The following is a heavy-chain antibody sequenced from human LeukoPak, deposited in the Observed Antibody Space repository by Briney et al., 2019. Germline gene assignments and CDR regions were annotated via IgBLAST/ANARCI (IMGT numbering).Heavy chain of an antibody. CDR1: GYTFTGYY. V-gene: IGHV1-18*04. CDR3: ARDARHLGGFVLRYFDWLTFDP. CDR2: ISAYNGNT. J-gene: IGHJ5*02. Sequence: ASVKVSCKASGYTFTGYYMHWVRQAPGQGLEWMGWISAYNGNTNYAQKLQGRVTMTTDTSTSTAYMELRSLRSDDTAVYYCARDARHLGGFVLRYFDWLTFDPWGQGTLVTVSS. D-gene: IGHD3-9*01.